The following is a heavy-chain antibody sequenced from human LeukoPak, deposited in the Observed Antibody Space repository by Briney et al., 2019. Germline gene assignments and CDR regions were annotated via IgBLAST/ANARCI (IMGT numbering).Heavy chain of an antibody. CDR1: GGTFSSYA. CDR3: ERDRGERGSRWSLTADGFDM. D-gene: IGHD6-13*01. J-gene: IGHJ3*02. V-gene: IGHV1-69*05. CDR2: IVPIFGTT. Sequence: ASVKVSCKASGGTFSSYAINWVRQPPGQGLEWMGGIVPIFGTTNYAQKFEGRVTINTDESTSTAYMELSSLRSEDTAVYYCERDRGERGSRWSLTADGFDMWGQGTMVTVYS.